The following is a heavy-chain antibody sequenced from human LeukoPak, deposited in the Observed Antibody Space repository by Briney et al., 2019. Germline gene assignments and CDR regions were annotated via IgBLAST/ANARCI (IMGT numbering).Heavy chain of an antibody. CDR1: GFTFSSYAM. D-gene: IGHD6-19*01. Sequence: GSLRLSCAASGFTFSSYAMSWVRQPPGKGLEWIGEIYHSGSTNYNPSLKSRVTMSVDKSKNQFSLKLSSVTAADTAVYYCARRVTRLVPAFDYWGQGTLVTVSS. J-gene: IGHJ4*02. CDR2: IYHSGST. CDR3: ARRVTRLVPAFDY. V-gene: IGHV4-4*02.